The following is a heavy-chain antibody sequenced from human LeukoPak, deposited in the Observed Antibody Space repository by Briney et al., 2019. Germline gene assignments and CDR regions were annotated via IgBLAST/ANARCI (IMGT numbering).Heavy chain of an antibody. D-gene: IGHD3-10*01. CDR1: GGSISSSSYF. V-gene: IGHV4-39*01. Sequence: PSETLSLTCTVSGGSISSSSYFWGWIRQPPGKGLGWIGSIYYSGSTYYNPSLKSRVTISVDMYKNQFSMKLSSVTAADTAVYYCASALWFGELELDPWGQGTLVTVSS. CDR3: ASALWFGELELDP. CDR2: IYYSGST. J-gene: IGHJ5*02.